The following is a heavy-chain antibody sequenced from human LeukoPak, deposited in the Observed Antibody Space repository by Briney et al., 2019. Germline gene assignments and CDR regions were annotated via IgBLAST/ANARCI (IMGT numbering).Heavy chain of an antibody. Sequence: TGGSLRLSCAASGFTFSSYAMHWVRQAPGKGLEWVAVISYDGSNKYYADSVKGRFTISRDNSKNTLYLQMNSLRAEDTAVYYCARDKPLGGDLDAFDIWGQGTMVTVPS. D-gene: IGHD4-17*01. CDR2: ISYDGSNK. J-gene: IGHJ3*02. CDR1: GFTFSSYA. V-gene: IGHV3-30-3*01. CDR3: ARDKPLGGDLDAFDI.